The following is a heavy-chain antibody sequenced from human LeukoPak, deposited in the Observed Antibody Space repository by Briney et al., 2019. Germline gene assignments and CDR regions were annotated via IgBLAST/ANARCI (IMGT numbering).Heavy chain of an antibody. CDR3: ARDWTSNIDY. CDR2: ISHSGST. CDR1: GYSISSGYY. Sequence: SETLSLTCAVSGYSISSGYYWGWIRQPPGKGLEWIGSISHSGSTYYNPSLKSRVTISVDTSKNQFFLKLSSVTAADTAVYHCARDWTSNIDYWGQGTLVTVSS. J-gene: IGHJ4*02. D-gene: IGHD3/OR15-3a*01. V-gene: IGHV4-38-2*02.